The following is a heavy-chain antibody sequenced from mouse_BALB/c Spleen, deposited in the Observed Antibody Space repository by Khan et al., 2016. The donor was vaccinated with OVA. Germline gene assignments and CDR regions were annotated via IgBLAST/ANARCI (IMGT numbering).Heavy chain of an antibody. CDR1: GYSITSDYA. V-gene: IGHV3-2*02. D-gene: IGHD2-14*01. Sequence: EVQLVESGPGLVKPSQSLSLTCTVTGYSITSDYAWNWIRQFPGNKLEWMGYISYSGSTSYNPSLKSRISITRDTSKNQFFLQLNSVTTEDTATYYCARCPRAYYRYEGYYYAMDYWGQGTSVTVSS. CDR2: ISYSGST. J-gene: IGHJ4*01. CDR3: ARCPRAYYRYEGYYYAMDY.